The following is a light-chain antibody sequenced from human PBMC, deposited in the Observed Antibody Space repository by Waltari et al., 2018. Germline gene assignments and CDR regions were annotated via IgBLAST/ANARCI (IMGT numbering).Light chain of an antibody. V-gene: IGKV3-15*01. CDR1: QSVSSN. CDR3: QQYNNWPRRT. J-gene: IGKJ1*01. Sequence: EIVMTQSPATLSVSPGERATLSCRASQSVSSNLAWYQQKPGQAPRLLIYVASPRATVIPDRFSGSGSGTEFTLTISSQQSEDFAVYYCQQYNNWPRRTFGQGTKVEIK. CDR2: VAS.